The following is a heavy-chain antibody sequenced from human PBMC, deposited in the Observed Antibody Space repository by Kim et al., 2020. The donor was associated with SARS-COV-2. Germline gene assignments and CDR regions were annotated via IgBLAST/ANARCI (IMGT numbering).Heavy chain of an antibody. D-gene: IGHD6-19*01. V-gene: IGHV4-59*01. Sequence: NPSLKSRVTISVDTSKNQFSLKLSSVTAADTAVYYCARDVAVAGTSLFDYWGQGTLVTVSS. J-gene: IGHJ4*02. CDR3: ARDVAVAGTSLFDY.